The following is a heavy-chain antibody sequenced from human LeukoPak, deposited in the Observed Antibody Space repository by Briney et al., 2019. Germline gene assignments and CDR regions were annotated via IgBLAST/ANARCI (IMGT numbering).Heavy chain of an antibody. Sequence: ASVKVSCKASGYIFTGFYMHWVRQAPGQGPEWMGWINPNNGDTKYAQKFHDRVTMTRDTSLTTAYMGLTRLTSDDTAFYYCARNGQLLSGGNWFDPWGQGALVTVSS. J-gene: IGHJ5*02. CDR1: GYIFTGFY. D-gene: IGHD2-2*01. CDR2: INPNNGDT. CDR3: ARNGQLLSGGNWFDP. V-gene: IGHV1-2*02.